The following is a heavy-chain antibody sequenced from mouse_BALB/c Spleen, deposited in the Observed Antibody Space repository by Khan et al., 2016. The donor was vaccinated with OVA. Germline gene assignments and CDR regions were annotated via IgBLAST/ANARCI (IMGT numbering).Heavy chain of an antibody. D-gene: IGHD1-1*01. CDR2: TNPTNGRT. V-gene: IGHV1S81*02. CDR1: GYTFTSYW. CDR3: ARIKKLVATYFDY. J-gene: IGHJ2*01. Sequence: VQLQQSGAELVKAGASVKMSCKASGYTFTSYWMHWVKQRLGQGLEWFAETNPTNGRTYYNEKFKSKATLNVDKSSSTAYMLLSGPTFEDSAVYYCARIKKLVATYFDYWGQGTTLTVSS.